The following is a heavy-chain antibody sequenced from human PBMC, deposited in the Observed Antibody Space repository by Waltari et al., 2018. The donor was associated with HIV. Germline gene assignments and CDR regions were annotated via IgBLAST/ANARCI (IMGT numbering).Heavy chain of an antibody. D-gene: IGHD3-3*01. Sequence: QVQLQESGPGLVKPSETLSLTCTVSGGSIGSYYLSCIRQPPGKGLEWIGYIYYSGSTNYNPSLKSRVTISVDTSKNQFSLKLSSVTAADTAVYYCARGSDYDFWSSVNFDYWGQGTLVTVSS. CDR1: GGSIGSYY. CDR3: ARGSDYDFWSSVNFDY. CDR2: IYYSGST. J-gene: IGHJ4*02. V-gene: IGHV4-59*01.